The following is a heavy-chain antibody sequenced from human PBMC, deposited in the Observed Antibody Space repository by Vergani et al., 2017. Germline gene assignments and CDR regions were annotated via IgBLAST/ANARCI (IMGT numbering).Heavy chain of an antibody. CDR2: ISSSSSYI. CDR3: ARDTAVGRVRGALGG. CDR1: GFTFSSYS. J-gene: IGHJ4*02. Sequence: EVQLVESGGGLVKPGGSLRLSCAASGFTFSSYSMNWVRQAPGKGLEWVSSISSSSSYIYYADSVKGRFTISRDNAKNSLYLQMNSLRAEDTAVYYCARDTAVGRVRGALGGWGQGTLVTVSS. V-gene: IGHV3-21*01. D-gene: IGHD3-10*01.